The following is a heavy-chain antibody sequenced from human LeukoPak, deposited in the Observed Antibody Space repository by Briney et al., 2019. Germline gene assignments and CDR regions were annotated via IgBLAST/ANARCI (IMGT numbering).Heavy chain of an antibody. D-gene: IGHD3-10*01. CDR2: IYSGGST. CDR3: ARPGADYYYGMDV. Sequence: GGSLRLSCAASGFTVSSNYMSWVRQAPGKGLEWVSVIYSGGSTYYADSVKGRFTISRDNSKNTLYLQVNSLRAEDTAVYYCARPGADYYYGMDVWGQGTTVTVSS. CDR1: GFTVSSNY. V-gene: IGHV3-53*01. J-gene: IGHJ6*02.